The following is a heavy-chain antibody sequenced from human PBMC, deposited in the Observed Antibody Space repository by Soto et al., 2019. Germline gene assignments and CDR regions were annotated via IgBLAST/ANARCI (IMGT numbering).Heavy chain of an antibody. V-gene: IGHV3-30*18. CDR1: EFTFSRYG. D-gene: IGHD3-16*01. CDR3: AKDTNKYVWGSLGLDI. CDR2: MSYDGSDK. Sequence: QVQLVESGGGVVQPGRSLRLSCAASEFTFSRYGMHWVRQAPGKGLEWMAVMSYDGSDKYYADSVKGRFTISRDNSKNTLYLQMNSLRAEDTAVYYCAKDTNKYVWGSLGLDIWGQGTMVTVSS. J-gene: IGHJ3*02.